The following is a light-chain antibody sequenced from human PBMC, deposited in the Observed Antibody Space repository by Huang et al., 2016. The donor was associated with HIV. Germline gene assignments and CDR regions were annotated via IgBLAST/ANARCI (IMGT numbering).Light chain of an antibody. CDR1: QNVGSN. CDR2: ASS. V-gene: IGKV3-15*01. J-gene: IGKJ2*01. CDR3: QQYNNWPTMYP. Sequence: EIVMTQSPATLAVSPGERATLSCRASQNVGSNLAWYQQKPGQAPRRIIFASSTRATSVPARFSCSGSGTEFTLTISSLQSEDFALYFCQQYNNWPTMYPFGQGTKVEIK.